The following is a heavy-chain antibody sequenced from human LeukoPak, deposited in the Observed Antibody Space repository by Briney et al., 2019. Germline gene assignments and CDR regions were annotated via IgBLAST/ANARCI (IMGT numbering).Heavy chain of an antibody. CDR3: ARDGLGAVAGGNNWFDP. V-gene: IGHV1-2*02. D-gene: IGHD6-19*01. CDR1: GYTFTGYY. Sequence: ASVKVSCKASGYTFTGYYMHWVRQAPGQGLEWMGWINPNSGGTNYAQKFQGRDTMTRDTSISTAYMELSRLRSDDTAVYYCARDGLGAVAGGNNWFDPWGQGTLVTVSS. J-gene: IGHJ5*02. CDR2: INPNSGGT.